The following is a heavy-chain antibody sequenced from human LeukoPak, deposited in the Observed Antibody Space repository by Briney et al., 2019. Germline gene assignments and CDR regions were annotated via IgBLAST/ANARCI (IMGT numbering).Heavy chain of an antibody. Sequence: PSETLSLTCTVPGGSISSHYWSWIRQPPGKGLEWIGYLYYSGSTNYNPSLKSRVTISVDTSKNQFSLKLSSVTAADTAVYYCASSLGRPHDYYVFGWFDPWGQGTLVTVSS. D-gene: IGHD3-10*02. CDR2: LYYSGST. CDR1: GGSISSHY. J-gene: IGHJ5*02. CDR3: ASSLGRPHDYYVFGWFDP. V-gene: IGHV4-59*11.